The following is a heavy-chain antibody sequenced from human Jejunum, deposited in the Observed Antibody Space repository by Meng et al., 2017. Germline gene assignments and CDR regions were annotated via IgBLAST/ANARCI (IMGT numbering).Heavy chain of an antibody. CDR2: IHHSGST. V-gene: IGHV4-4*02. J-gene: IGHJ4*02. D-gene: IGHD1-26*01. CDR1: GGSISTSDW. Sequence: QVQLQESGPGLLKPSGTLTLTCAGHGGSISTSDWWSWVRQPPGKGLEWIGEIHHSGSTNYNPSLKSRVTISVDKSKNQFSLKLNSVTAADTAVYYCAREWSGSYRHFDYWGQGTLVTVSS. CDR3: AREWSGSYRHFDY.